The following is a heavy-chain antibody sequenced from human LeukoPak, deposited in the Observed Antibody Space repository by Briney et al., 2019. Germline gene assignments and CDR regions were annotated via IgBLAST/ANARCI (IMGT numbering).Heavy chain of an antibody. Sequence: GGSLRHSCAASGFTFDDYAMHWVRDAPGEGVEWGSGICWNSDSIGSVDSVKSRFTISRDNAKNSLYLQMCSLRAEETALYYCVKDSPWDTYGMDGWGQGTTV. CDR3: VKDSPWDTYGMDG. CDR2: ICWNSDSI. V-gene: IGHV3-9*01. CDR1: GFTFDDYA. D-gene: IGHD5-18*01. J-gene: IGHJ6*02.